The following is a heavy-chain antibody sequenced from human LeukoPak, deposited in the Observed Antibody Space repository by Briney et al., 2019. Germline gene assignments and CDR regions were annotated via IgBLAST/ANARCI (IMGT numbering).Heavy chain of an antibody. J-gene: IGHJ4*01. Sequence: ASVKVSCKASRYTFTGYYMHWVRQAPGQGLKWMGWIDANSGGTNYAQKFQGRVTMTRDTSISTAYMELSSLRSDDTAVYYCARDLFWTGYYYFDYWGQGTLVTISS. CDR1: RYTFTGYY. D-gene: IGHD3/OR15-3a*01. V-gene: IGHV1-2*02. CDR2: IDANSGGT. CDR3: ARDLFWTGYYYFDY.